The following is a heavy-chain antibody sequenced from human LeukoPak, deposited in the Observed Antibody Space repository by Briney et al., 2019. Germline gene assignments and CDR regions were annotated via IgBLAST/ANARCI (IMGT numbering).Heavy chain of an antibody. CDR1: GITLGNYG. V-gene: IGHV3-23*01. Sequence: PGRSLRLSCAVSGITLGNYGMSWVRQPPGKGLEWVAGISDSGGSTNYADSVKGRFTISRDTPRNTLYLQMNSLRAEDTAVYFCAKRGVVIRVFLVGFHKEAYYFDSWGQGALVTVSS. J-gene: IGHJ4*02. D-gene: IGHD3-10*01. CDR3: AKRGVVIRVFLVGFHKEAYYFDS. CDR2: ISDSGGST.